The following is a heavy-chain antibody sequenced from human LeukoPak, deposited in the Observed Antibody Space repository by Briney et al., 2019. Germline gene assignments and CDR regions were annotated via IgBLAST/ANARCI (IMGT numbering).Heavy chain of an antibody. CDR3: ARENIAAAE. V-gene: IGHV1-46*01. J-gene: IGHJ4*02. CDR2: INPSGGST. Sequence: GASVKVSCKASGYTFTDHYMHWVRKAPGQGLEWMGWINPSGGSTSYAQKFQGRVTMTRDTSTSTVYMELSSLRSEDTAVYYCARENIAAAEWGQGTLVTVSS. D-gene: IGHD6-13*01. CDR1: GYTFTDHY.